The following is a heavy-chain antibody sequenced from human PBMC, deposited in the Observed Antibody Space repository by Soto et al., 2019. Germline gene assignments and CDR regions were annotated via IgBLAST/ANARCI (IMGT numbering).Heavy chain of an antibody. Sequence: QVQLVESGGVLVKPGGSLRLSCAASGFTFSDYYMTWLPQAPGKGLEWVSYISSTSAYTKYADSVRGRFTISRANAKNSLYLQMTSLREEDTAVDYCARDPSRRAPPDYWGQGTLVTFSS. CDR2: ISSTSAYT. J-gene: IGHJ4*02. CDR3: ARDPSRRAPPDY. V-gene: IGHV3-11*05. CDR1: GFTFSDYY. D-gene: IGHD6-6*01.